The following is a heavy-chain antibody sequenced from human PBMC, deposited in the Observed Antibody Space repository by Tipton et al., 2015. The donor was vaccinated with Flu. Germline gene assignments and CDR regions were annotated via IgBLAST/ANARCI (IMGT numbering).Heavy chain of an antibody. CDR1: GDSVNSASYY. CDR2: IYHTGST. D-gene: IGHD2-8*01. V-gene: IGHV4-61*01. Sequence: TLSLTCTVSGDSVNSASYYWSWIRQPPGKGLEWIGNIYHTGSTNYNPSLKGRVTISLDTSKNQFSLRLASVTAADTAVYHCARDRVMYRVDPWGQGTLVTVSS. CDR3: ARDRVMYRVDP. J-gene: IGHJ5*02.